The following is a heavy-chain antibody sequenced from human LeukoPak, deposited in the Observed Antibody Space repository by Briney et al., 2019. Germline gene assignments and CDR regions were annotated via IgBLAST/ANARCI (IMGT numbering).Heavy chain of an antibody. CDR1: GGSISSTNYY. CDR2: ISYSGTT. D-gene: IGHD6-19*01. CDR3: ARLAAEAGTSVAFDF. Sequence: SETLSLTCTVSGGSISSTNYYWVWIRQSPGKGLEWIGYISYSGTTYYNPSLRSRVTIFVDTSKNQFSLNLSSVTAADTALYYCARLAAEAGTSVAFDFWGQGTMVTVSS. J-gene: IGHJ3*01. V-gene: IGHV4-39*01.